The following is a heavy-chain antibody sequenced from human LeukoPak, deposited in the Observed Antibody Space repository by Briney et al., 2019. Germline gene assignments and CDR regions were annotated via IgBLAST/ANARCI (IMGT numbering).Heavy chain of an antibody. CDR3: ARDLEEWELRYPLGY. CDR2: ISSYNGNA. J-gene: IGHJ4*02. Sequence: ASVKVSCKASGYTFTSYGISWVRQAPGQGLEWMGWISSYNGNANYAQKLQGRVTMTTDTSTSTAYMELRSLRSDDTAVYYCARDLEEWELRYPLGYWGQGTLVTVSS. V-gene: IGHV1-18*01. CDR1: GYTFTSYG. D-gene: IGHD1-26*01.